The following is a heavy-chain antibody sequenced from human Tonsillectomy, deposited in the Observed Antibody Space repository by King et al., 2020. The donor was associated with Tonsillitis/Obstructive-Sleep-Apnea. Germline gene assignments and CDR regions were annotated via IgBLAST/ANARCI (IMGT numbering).Heavy chain of an antibody. D-gene: IGHD2-15*01. V-gene: IGHV4-39*01. CDR1: GGSISSSSYY. CDR3: ARQGGYCSGGTCYGFDC. J-gene: IGHJ4*02. CDR2: IYYSGGA. Sequence: QLQESGPGLVKPSETLSLTCTVSGGSISSSSYYWGWIRQPPGKGLEWIXXIYYSGGAYYNPSLXSRLTISVDTSKNQFSLKLSSVTAADTAVYYCARQGGYCSGGTCYGFDCWGQGTLVTVSS.